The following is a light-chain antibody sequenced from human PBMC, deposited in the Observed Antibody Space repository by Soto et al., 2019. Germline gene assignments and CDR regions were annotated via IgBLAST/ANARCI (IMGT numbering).Light chain of an antibody. CDR1: SSDVGSYDL. J-gene: IGLJ1*01. V-gene: IGLV2-23*01. Sequence: QSALTQPASVSGSPGQSITISCTGTSSDVGSYDLVSWYQQHPGKAPQLIICEGNKRPSGVSNRFSGSKSGNMASLTISGLQAEDEADYYCCSFADHYTYVFGTGTKVTVL. CDR2: EGN. CDR3: CSFADHYTYV.